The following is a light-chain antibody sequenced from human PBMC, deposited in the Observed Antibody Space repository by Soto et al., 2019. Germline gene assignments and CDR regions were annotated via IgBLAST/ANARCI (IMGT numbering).Light chain of an antibody. V-gene: IGKV3-20*01. CDR1: QCVGNY. CDR2: DAS. Sequence: EIVLTQSPVTLSLSPGERPTLSCRASQCVGNYLAWYQQKPGQAPRLLIYDASSRATGIPDRFSGGGSGTDFTLTISRLEPEDFAVYYCQQFSSYPLTFGGGTKVDIK. J-gene: IGKJ4*01. CDR3: QQFSSYPLT.